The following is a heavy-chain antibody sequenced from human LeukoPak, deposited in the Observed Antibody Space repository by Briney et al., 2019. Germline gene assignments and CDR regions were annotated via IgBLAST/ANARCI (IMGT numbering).Heavy chain of an antibody. J-gene: IGHJ4*02. CDR3: AREAPQMVRGVITPDRRHDH. CDR1: GFTFSSYE. Sequence: GGSLRLSCAASGFTFSSYEMNWVRQAPGKGLEWVSYISSSGSTIYYADSVKGRFTISRDNAKNTVYLQMNSLRADDTAVYYCAREAPQMVRGVITPDRRHDHWGQGTLVTVSS. CDR2: ISSSGSTI. D-gene: IGHD3-10*01. V-gene: IGHV3-48*03.